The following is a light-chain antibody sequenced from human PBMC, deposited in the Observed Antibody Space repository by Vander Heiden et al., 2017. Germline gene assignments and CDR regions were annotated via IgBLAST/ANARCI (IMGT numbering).Light chain of an antibody. CDR2: EVN. V-gene: IGLV2-14*01. CDR3: SSYTSSSTLV. CDR1: RSDVGDHNH. J-gene: IGLJ1*01. Sequence: QSALTQPASVSGFPGQSITISCTRTRSDVGDHNHASWYQQHPGKVPKFLIYEVNNRPSGVSNRFSGSKSGNTASLTISGLQAEDEADYYCSSYTSSSTLVFGTGTKVTVL.